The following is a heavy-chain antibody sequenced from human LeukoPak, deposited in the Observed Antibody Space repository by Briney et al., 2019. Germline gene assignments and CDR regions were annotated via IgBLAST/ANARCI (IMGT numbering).Heavy chain of an antibody. V-gene: IGHV3-21*01. CDR1: GLTFSSYS. CDR2: ISSSSSYI. CDR3: ARHVDTAMVKGPLDFDY. J-gene: IGHJ4*02. D-gene: IGHD5-18*01. Sequence: KPGGSLRLSCAASGLTFSSYSMNWVRQAPGKGLEWVSSISSSSSYIYYADSVKGRFTISRDNAKNSPCLQMNSLRAEDTAVYYCARHVDTAMVKGPLDFDYWGQGTLVTVSS.